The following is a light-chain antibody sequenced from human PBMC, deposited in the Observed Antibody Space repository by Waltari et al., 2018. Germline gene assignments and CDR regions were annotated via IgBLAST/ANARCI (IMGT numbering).Light chain of an antibody. Sequence: QAVLTQPSSLSASPGASVRLTCTLHSGINVADRKIYWYQQKPGKPPQYLLRFRSDLDKERDSGLHSRFSGSKDASGKAGILLIAGLQAEDEADYYCMMWDSSAAVFGGGTTLTVL. CDR2: FRSDLDK. CDR1: SGINVADRK. V-gene: IGLV5-45*03. J-gene: IGLJ2*01. CDR3: MMWDSSAAV.